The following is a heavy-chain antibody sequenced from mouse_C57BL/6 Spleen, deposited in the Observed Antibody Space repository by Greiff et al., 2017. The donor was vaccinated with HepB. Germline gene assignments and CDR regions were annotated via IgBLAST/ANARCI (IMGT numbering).Heavy chain of an antibody. J-gene: IGHJ3*01. CDR3: ARGGDYDGAWFAY. V-gene: IGHV5-4*03. CDR2: ISDGGSYT. D-gene: IGHD2-4*01. Sequence: EVKLQESGGGLVKPGGSLKLSCAASGFTFSSYAMSWVRQTPEKRLEWVATISDGGSYTYYPDNVKGRFTISRDNAKNNLYLQMSHLKSEDTAMYYCARGGDYDGAWFAYWGQGTLVTVSA. CDR1: GFTFSSYA.